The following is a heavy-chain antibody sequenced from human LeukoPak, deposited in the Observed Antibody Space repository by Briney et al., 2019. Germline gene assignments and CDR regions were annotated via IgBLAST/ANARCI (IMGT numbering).Heavy chain of an antibody. V-gene: IGHV4-34*01. Sequence: SETLSLTCAVYGVSFSGYYWSWIRQPPGKGLEWIGEINHSGSTNYNPYLKSRVTISVDPSKNQFSLKLSSVTAADTAVYYCARGDYVWGSSHSFDYWGQGTLVTVSS. CDR1: GVSFSGYY. CDR2: INHSGST. J-gene: IGHJ4*02. D-gene: IGHD3-16*01. CDR3: ARGDYVWGSSHSFDY.